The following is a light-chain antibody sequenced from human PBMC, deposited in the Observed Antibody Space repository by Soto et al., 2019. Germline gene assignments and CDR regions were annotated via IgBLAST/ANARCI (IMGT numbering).Light chain of an antibody. CDR2: DAS. V-gene: IGKV1-5*01. CDR1: QGISSW. Sequence: IKMTQAPSSVSASLGDRVTITFRASQGISSWLAWYQQKPGKAPRLLIHDASSLESGVPARFSGSGSGTEFTLSISSLQPDDFATYYCQQYNYYWTFGQGTIVDI. J-gene: IGKJ1*01. CDR3: QQYNYYWT.